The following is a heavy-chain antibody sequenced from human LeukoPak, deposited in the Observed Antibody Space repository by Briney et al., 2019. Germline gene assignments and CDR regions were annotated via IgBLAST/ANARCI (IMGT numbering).Heavy chain of an antibody. V-gene: IGHV3-73*01. CDR3: TRHVHSSGTPV. CDR2: IRSKANSYAT. D-gene: IGHD6-19*01. Sequence: PGRSLRLSCAASGFTFSGSAMHWVRQASGKGLEWVGRIRSKANSYATAYAASVKGRFTISRDDSKNTAYLQMNSLKTEDTAVYYCTRHVHSSGTPVWGQGTTVTVSS. J-gene: IGHJ6*02. CDR1: GFTFSGSA.